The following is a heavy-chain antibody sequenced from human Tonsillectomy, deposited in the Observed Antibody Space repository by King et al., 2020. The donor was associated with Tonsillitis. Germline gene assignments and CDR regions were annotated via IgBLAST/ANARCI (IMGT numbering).Heavy chain of an antibody. CDR3: ARDVAFDY. CDR1: FGSISSYY. Sequence: VQLQESGPGLVKPSETLSLTCTVSFGSISSYYWSWIRQPPGKGLEWIGYIYYSGRSNYNPSLKSRVTISVDTSKNQFSLRLTSVTAADTAVYYCARDVAFDYWGQGTLVTVSS. D-gene: IGHD5-12*01. J-gene: IGHJ4*02. V-gene: IGHV4-59*01. CDR2: IYYSGRS.